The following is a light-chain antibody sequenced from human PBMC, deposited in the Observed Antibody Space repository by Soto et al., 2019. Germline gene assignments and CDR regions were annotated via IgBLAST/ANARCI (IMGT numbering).Light chain of an antibody. J-gene: IGKJ1*01. CDR3: HQSDSTPQT. V-gene: IGKV1-39*01. CDR1: QSIGTY. CDR2: VPT. Sequence: DIQLTQSPSSLSASLGDRVTISCRASQSIGTYLNWFLQKPGKAPKLLIYVPTSLQSGVPSRFSGCGSVTDLALTISSLQPEDVGIYYCHQSDSTPQTFGQGTRV.